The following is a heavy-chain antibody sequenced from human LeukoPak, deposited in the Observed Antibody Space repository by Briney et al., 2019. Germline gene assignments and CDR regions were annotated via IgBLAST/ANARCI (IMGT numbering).Heavy chain of an antibody. CDR1: GGSISSYY. CDR2: IYYSGST. Sequence: SETLSLTCTVSGGSISSYYWSWIRQHPGKGLEWIGYIYYSGSTYYNPSLKSRVTISVDTSKNQFSLKLSSVTAADTAVYYCASQYYYDSSGYYLPQLWFDPWGQGTLVTVSS. CDR3: ASQYYYDSSGYYLPQLWFDP. D-gene: IGHD3-22*01. V-gene: IGHV4-59*06. J-gene: IGHJ5*02.